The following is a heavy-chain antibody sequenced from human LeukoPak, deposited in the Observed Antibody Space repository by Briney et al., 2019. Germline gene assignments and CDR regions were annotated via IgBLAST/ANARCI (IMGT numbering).Heavy chain of an antibody. CDR1: GGPFNNFY. Sequence: SETLSHTCTVSGGPFNNFYWSWLRQSAGKGLEWIGRIYTTGSTNYNPSLKSRVTMSVDTSKNQFSLRLSTVTAADTAVYYCARGYSSGWYYVDAWGTGTTVTVSS. D-gene: IGHD6-19*01. V-gene: IGHV4-4*07. CDR3: ARGYSSGWYYVDA. J-gene: IGHJ6*03. CDR2: IYTTGST.